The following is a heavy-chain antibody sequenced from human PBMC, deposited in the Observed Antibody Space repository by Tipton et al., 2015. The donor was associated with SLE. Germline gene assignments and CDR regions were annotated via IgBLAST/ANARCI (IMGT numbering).Heavy chain of an antibody. CDR3: ARVYGEKYLAFFDY. V-gene: IGHV1-2*06. J-gene: IGHJ4*02. D-gene: IGHD4/OR15-4a*01. Sequence: QSGPEVKKPGASVKVSCKASGYTVTGYYIHWVRQAPGQGLEWLGRINPDSGGTNYAPNFQGRVTLIRDRSINTAYIELSSLRSDDTAVYYCARVYGEKYLAFFDYWGQGTLVTVSS. CDR2: INPDSGGT. CDR1: GYTVTGYY.